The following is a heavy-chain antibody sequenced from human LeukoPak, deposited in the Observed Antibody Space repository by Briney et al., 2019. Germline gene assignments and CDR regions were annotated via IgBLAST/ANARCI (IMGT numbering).Heavy chain of an antibody. Sequence: ASVKVSCKASGYTFTSYYMHWVRQAPGQGLEWMGLINPSGGSTSYAQKFQGRVTMTTDTSTSTAYMELRSLRSDDTAVYYCARDLKMGYSSGRYSWGTGSSNDYWGQGTLVTVSS. CDR2: INPSGGST. D-gene: IGHD6-19*01. J-gene: IGHJ4*02. CDR3: ARDLKMGYSSGRYSWGTGSSNDY. V-gene: IGHV1-46*01. CDR1: GYTFTSYY.